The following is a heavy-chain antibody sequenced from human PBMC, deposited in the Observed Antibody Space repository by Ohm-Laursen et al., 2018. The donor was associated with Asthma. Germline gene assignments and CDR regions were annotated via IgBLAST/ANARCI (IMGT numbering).Heavy chain of an antibody. Sequence: SLRLSCTASGFTFSSYAMSWVRQAPGKGLECVSAIIGSGAGTYYADSVKGRFTIPRDNAKNTLYLQMNSLRVEDTAVYYCARDLGQHLRQWGNWFDPWGQGTLVTVSS. V-gene: IGHV3-23*01. D-gene: IGHD3-16*01. CDR1: GFTFSSYA. J-gene: IGHJ5*02. CDR3: ARDLGQHLRQWGNWFDP. CDR2: IIGSGAGT.